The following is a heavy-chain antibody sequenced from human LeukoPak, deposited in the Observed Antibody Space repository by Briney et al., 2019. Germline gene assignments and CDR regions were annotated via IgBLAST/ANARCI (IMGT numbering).Heavy chain of an antibody. J-gene: IGHJ4*02. CDR1: GYTFTSYY. V-gene: IGHV1-46*01. CDR2: INPSGGST. CDR3: ARAEQGYCSGGSCYVFDY. D-gene: IGHD2-15*01. Sequence: ASVKVSCKASGYTFTSYYMHWVRQAPGQGLEWMGIINPSGGSTSYAQKFQGRVTMTRDMSTSTVYMELSSLRSEDTAVYYCARAEQGYCSGGSCYVFDYWGQGTLVTVSS.